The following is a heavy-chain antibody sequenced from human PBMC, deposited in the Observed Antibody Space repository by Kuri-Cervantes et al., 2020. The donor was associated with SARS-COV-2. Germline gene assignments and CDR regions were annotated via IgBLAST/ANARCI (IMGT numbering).Heavy chain of an antibody. CDR1: GYNFATYW. V-gene: IGHV5-51*01. D-gene: IGHD1-26*01. CDR2: VYPGDSDI. CDR3: ARHVRVAYSKKIGGSRHYYFYYYMDV. Sequence: GRSLRLSCEGSGYNFATYWIGRVRRMPGTVLEWMGVVYPGDSDIKYRTSFPGQVTISADKSINTAYLQWGSLNASDTATYYWARHVRVAYSKKIGGSRHYYFYYYMDVWGKGTTVTVSS. J-gene: IGHJ6*03.